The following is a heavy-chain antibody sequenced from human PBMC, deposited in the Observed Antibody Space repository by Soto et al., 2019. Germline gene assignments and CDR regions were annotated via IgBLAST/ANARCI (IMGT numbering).Heavy chain of an antibody. J-gene: IGHJ6*02. CDR3: AKSLRAPGVYYYGMDV. CDR2: ISGSGGST. V-gene: IGHV3-23*01. CDR1: GFTFSSYA. D-gene: IGHD3-10*01. Sequence: EVQLLESGGGLVQPGGSLRLSCAASGFTFSSYAMSWVRQAPGKGLEWVSAISGSGGSTYYADSVKGRFTISRDNSKNTLYLQMNSLRAEDTAVYYCAKSLRAPGVYYYGMDVWGQGTTVTVSS.